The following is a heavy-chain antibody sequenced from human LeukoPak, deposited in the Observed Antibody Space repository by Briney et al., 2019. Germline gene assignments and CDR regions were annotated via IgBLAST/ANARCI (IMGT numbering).Heavy chain of an antibody. CDR2: FDPEDGET. Sequence: ASVKVSCKVSGYTLTELSMHWVRQAPGKGLEWMGGFDPEDGETIYAQKFQGRVTMTEDTSTDTAYMELSSLRSEDTAVYYCGTYYYGSGSYSKAFDIWGQGTMVTVSS. V-gene: IGHV1-24*01. D-gene: IGHD3-10*01. CDR1: GYTLTELS. CDR3: GTYYYGSGSYSKAFDI. J-gene: IGHJ3*02.